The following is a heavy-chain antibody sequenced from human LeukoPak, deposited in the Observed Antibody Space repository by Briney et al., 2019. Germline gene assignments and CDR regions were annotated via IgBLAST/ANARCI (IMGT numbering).Heavy chain of an antibody. D-gene: IGHD3-3*01. J-gene: IGHJ4*02. CDR2: INHSGST. V-gene: IGHV4-34*01. CDR1: GGSFSGYY. CDR3: ARGSRFWSGYYEAGY. Sequence: SETLSLTCAVYGGSFSGYYWSWIRQPPGKGLEWIGEINHSGSTNYNPSLKSRVTISVDTSKNQFSLKLSSVTAADTAVYYCARGSRFWSGYYEAGYWGQGTLVTVSS.